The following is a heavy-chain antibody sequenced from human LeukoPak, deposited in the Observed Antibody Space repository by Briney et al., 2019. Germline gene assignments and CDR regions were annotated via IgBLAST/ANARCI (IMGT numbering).Heavy chain of an antibody. CDR2: IIPIFGTA. Sequence: SVKVSCKASGGTSNSYAISWVRQAPGQGLEWMGGIIPIFGTANYAQKFQGRVTITADKSTSTAYMELSSLRSEDTAVYYCASQSSSWYWFDPWGQGTLVTVSS. V-gene: IGHV1-69*06. CDR1: GGTSNSYA. D-gene: IGHD6-13*01. CDR3: ASQSSSWYWFDP. J-gene: IGHJ5*02.